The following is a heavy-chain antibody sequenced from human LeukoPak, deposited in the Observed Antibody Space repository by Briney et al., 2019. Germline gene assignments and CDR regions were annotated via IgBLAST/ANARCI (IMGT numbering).Heavy chain of an antibody. J-gene: IGHJ4*02. CDR2: IYSGGST. Sequence: QAGGSLRLSCAASGFTVSSNYMSWVRQAPGKGLEWVSVIYSGGSTYYADSVKGRFTISRDNSKNTLYLQMNSLRAEDTAVYYCARDMDFRDFWSGYRDYWGQGTLVTVSS. CDR3: ARDMDFRDFWSGYRDY. V-gene: IGHV3-66*01. CDR1: GFTVSSNY. D-gene: IGHD3-3*01.